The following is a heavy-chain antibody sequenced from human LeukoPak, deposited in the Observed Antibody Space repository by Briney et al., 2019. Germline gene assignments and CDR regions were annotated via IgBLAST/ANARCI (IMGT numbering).Heavy chain of an antibody. D-gene: IGHD4-17*01. J-gene: IGHJ4*02. CDR3: AANGDYSFDY. V-gene: IGHV1-69*13. Sequence: ASVKVSCKASGGTFSIYAISWVRQAPGQGLEWMGGIIAIFGTANYAQKFQGRVTITADESTSTAYMELSSLRSEDTAVYYCAANGDYSFDYWGQGTLVTVSS. CDR1: GGTFSIYA. CDR2: IIAIFGTA.